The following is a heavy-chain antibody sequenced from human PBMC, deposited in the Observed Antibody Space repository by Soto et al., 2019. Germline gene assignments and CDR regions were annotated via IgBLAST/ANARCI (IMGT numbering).Heavy chain of an antibody. CDR2: TYFRSKWYN. D-gene: IGHD5-12*01. CDR1: GSSVSSNTAS. Sequence: SQTLSLTCAISGSSVSSNTASWNCIRQSPSRGLEWLGRTYFRSKWYNDYAVSVKSRIIINPDTSNNQFSLQLNSVTPEDTAVYFCAKGDNLGPTTRYAFDPWGQGILVTVSS. CDR3: AKGDNLGPTTRYAFDP. V-gene: IGHV6-1*01. J-gene: IGHJ5*02.